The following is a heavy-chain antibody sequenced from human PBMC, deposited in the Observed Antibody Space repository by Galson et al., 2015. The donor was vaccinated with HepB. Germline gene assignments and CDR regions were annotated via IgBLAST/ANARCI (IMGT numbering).Heavy chain of an antibody. CDR2: IKKDGSES. CDR3: ARGPSSTYYYVGFDP. V-gene: IGHV3-7*01. J-gene: IGHJ5*02. CDR1: GFTFSTYW. D-gene: IGHD3-22*01. Sequence: SLRLSCAASGFTFSTYWMSWARQAPGKGLEWVANIKKDGSESHYVDSVRGRFTISRDNAKNSLYLLMNSLRAEDTAVYYCARGPSSTYYYVGFDPWGQGTLVTVSS.